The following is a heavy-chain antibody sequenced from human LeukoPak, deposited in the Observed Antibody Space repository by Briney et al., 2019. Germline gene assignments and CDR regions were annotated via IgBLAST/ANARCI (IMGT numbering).Heavy chain of an antibody. CDR3: AKRRVVAATPLDY. CDR2: IYYSGST. J-gene: IGHJ4*02. CDR1: GGSISSSSYY. V-gene: IGHV4-39*01. Sequence: SETLSLTCTVSGGSISSSSYYWGWIRQPPGKGLEWIGSIYYSGSTYYNPSLKSRVTISVDTSKNQFSLKLSSVTAADTAVYYCAKRRVVAATPLDYWGQGTLVTVSS. D-gene: IGHD2-15*01.